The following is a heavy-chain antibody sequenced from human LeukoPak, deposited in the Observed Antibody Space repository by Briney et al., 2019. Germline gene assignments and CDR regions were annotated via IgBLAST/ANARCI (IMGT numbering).Heavy chain of an antibody. CDR3: ARTQIVVVPSRAFDI. V-gene: IGHV3-21*01. J-gene: IGHJ3*02. CDR2: ISSSSSYI. Sequence: GGSLRLSCAASGFTFSSYSMNWVRQAPGKGLEWVSSISSSSSYIYYADSVKGRFTISRDNAKNSLYLQMNSLRAEDTAVYYCARTQIVVVPSRAFDIWGQGTMVTVSS. D-gene: IGHD2-2*01. CDR1: GFTFSSYS.